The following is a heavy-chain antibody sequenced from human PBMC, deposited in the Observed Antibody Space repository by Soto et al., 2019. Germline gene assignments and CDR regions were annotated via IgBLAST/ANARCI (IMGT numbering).Heavy chain of an antibody. J-gene: IGHJ6*02. V-gene: IGHV4-39*01. D-gene: IGHD6-19*01. Sequence: SETLSLTYTVSGGSISSSSYYWGWIRQPPGKGLEWIGSIYYSGSTYYNPSLKSRVTISVDTSKNQFSLKLSSVTAADTAVYYCARRSYSSGWYKVGYYYGMDVWGQGTTVTVSS. CDR1: GGSISSSSYY. CDR2: IYYSGST. CDR3: ARRSYSSGWYKVGYYYGMDV.